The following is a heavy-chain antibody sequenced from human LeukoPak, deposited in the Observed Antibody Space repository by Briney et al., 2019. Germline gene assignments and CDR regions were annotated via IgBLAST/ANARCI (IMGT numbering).Heavy chain of an antibody. J-gene: IGHJ4*02. D-gene: IGHD6-13*01. CDR3: ARGDSTWGY. Sequence: TSSETLSLTCTISDDSISNNRYFWAWIRQPPGKGLEWIGSINYSGRTYYNPSLKSRLTMSVDTAKRQFSLKLISVTAADTAVYYCARGDSTWGYWGQGTLVIVSS. CDR2: INYSGRT. V-gene: IGHV4-39*07. CDR1: DDSISNNRYF.